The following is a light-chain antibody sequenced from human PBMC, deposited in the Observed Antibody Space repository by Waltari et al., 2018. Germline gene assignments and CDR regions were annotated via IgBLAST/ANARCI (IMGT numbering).Light chain of an antibody. CDR3: AAWDDSLSGCVV. CDR1: RSNIGSNY. J-gene: IGLJ2*01. V-gene: IGLV1-47*01. CDR2: RNN. Sequence: QSVLTQPPSASGTPGQRVTISCSGRRSNIGSNYAFWYQQLPGTAPKLLIYRNNPRPSGVPDRFFGSKSGTSASLVISGLRSEDEAYYYCAAWDDSLSGCVVFGGGTKVTVL.